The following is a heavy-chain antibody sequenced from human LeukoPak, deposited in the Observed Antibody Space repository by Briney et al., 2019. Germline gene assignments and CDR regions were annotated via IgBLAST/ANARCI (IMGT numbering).Heavy chain of an antibody. CDR1: GGTFSSYA. CDR2: IIPILGIA. CDR3: ARDSLGYCSSTSCRPSYY. Sequence: SVKVSCKASGGTFSSYAISWVRQAPGQGLEWMGMIIPILGIANYAQKFQGRVTITADKSTSTAYMELSSLRSEDTAVYYCARDSLGYCSSTSCRPSYYWGQGTLVTVSS. J-gene: IGHJ4*02. D-gene: IGHD2-2*01. V-gene: IGHV1-69*04.